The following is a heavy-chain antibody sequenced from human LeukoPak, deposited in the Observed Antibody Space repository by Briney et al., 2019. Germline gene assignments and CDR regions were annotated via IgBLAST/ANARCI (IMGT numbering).Heavy chain of an antibody. D-gene: IGHD3-10*02. Sequence: GGSLRLSCAASGFTFSSYGMSWVRQAPGKGLEWVSASGTGGTTYYADSVKGRFTISRDNAKNSLYLQMNSLRAEDTAVYYCAELGITMIGGVWGKGTTVTISS. CDR1: GFTFSSYG. CDR2: SGTGGTT. J-gene: IGHJ6*04. V-gene: IGHV3-23*01. CDR3: AELGITMIGGV.